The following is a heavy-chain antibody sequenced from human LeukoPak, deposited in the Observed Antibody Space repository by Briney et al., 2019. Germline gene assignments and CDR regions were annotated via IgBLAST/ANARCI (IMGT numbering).Heavy chain of an antibody. D-gene: IGHD3-10*01. J-gene: IGHJ6*03. V-gene: IGHV4-59*01. CDR1: GGSISSYY. CDR2: IYYSGST. CDR3: ARVFDSGSQAYFYYMDV. Sequence: SETLSLTCTVSGGSISSYYWSWIQQPPGKGLEWIGYIYYSGSTNYNPSLKSRVTISVDTSKNQFSLKVSSVTAADTAVYYCARVFDSGSQAYFYYMDVWGKGTTVTISS.